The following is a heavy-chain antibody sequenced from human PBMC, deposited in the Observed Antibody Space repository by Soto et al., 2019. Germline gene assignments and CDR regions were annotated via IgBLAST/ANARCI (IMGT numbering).Heavy chain of an antibody. Sequence: QVQLMQSGAEVKKPGASVKVSCKASGDTFTDYYIHWVRQAPGQGLEWMGTVNPSGGHTTYAQHSLGRVPMTGDTSTSTLYMERTSLTSDATAIYYCASGGHVVVVTAALDYWGQGTLVTVSS. CDR2: VNPSGGHT. CDR3: ASGGHVVVVTAALDY. J-gene: IGHJ4*02. D-gene: IGHD2-21*02. V-gene: IGHV1-46*01. CDR1: GDTFTDYY.